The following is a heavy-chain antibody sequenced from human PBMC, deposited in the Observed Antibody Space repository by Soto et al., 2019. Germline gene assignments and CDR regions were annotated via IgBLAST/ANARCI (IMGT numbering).Heavy chain of an antibody. D-gene: IGHD2-15*01. Sequence: KASETLSLTCTVSSASFTVYYWSWIRQPPGKGLEWIGYIYYSGSTSYNPSLTSRVTLSADTSKNQFSLKLRSVTAADTAVYYCARDAGGPGDYWGQGVLVTVSS. J-gene: IGHJ4*02. CDR2: IYYSGST. V-gene: IGHV4-59*01. CDR1: SASFTVYY. CDR3: ARDAGGPGDY.